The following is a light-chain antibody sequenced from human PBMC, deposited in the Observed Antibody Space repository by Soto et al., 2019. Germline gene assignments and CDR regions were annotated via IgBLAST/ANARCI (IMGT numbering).Light chain of an antibody. CDR3: KQYNSYF. Sequence: DIQMTQSPSTLSASVGDRVTITCRASQSISSWLAWYQQKPGKAPKLLIYDASSLESGVPSRFSGSGSGTEFTLTISSLQPDDFATYYCKQYNSYFFGPGTKVDIK. CDR1: QSISSW. V-gene: IGKV1-5*01. J-gene: IGKJ3*01. CDR2: DAS.